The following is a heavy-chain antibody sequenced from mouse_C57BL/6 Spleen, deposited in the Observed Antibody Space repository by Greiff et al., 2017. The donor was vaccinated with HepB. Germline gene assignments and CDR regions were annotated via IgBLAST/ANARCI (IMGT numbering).Heavy chain of an antibody. CDR1: GFTFSSYA. V-gene: IGHV5-4*01. J-gene: IGHJ3*01. CDR2: ISDGGSYT. D-gene: IGHD2-3*01. CDR3: ARDDGYPFAY. Sequence: VKLVESGGGLVKPGGSLKLSCAASGFTFSSYAMSWVRQTPEKRLEWVATISDGGSYTYYPDNVKGRFTISRDNAKNNLYLQMSHLKSEDTAMYYCARDDGYPFAYWGQGTLVTVSA.